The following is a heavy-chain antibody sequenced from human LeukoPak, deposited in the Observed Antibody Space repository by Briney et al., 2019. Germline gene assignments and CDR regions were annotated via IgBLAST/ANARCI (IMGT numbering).Heavy chain of an antibody. CDR2: INAASGVA. D-gene: IGHD2-21*02. CDR1: GDTFIAYY. J-gene: IGHJ4*02. CDR3: AREGEGEVTAIDY. V-gene: IGHV1-2*02. Sequence: ASVKVSCKASGDTFIAYYMHWVRQAPGQGLEWMGWINAASGVANYAQKFQGRVTMTRDTFISTAYMELSSLRSDDTAVYYCAREGEGEVTAIDYWGQGTLVTVSS.